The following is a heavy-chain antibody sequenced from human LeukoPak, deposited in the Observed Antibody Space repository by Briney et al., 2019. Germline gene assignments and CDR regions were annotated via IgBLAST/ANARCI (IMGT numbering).Heavy chain of an antibody. CDR2: IKQDGSEK. D-gene: IGHD1-14*01. CDR1: GFTFSIYW. CDR3: ARDVGIFDY. Sequence: GGSLRLSCAASGFTFSIYWMSWVRQAPGKGLEWVANIKQDGSEKYYVDSVKGRFTISRDNAKNSLYLQMNSLRAEDTAVYYCARDVGIFDYWGQGTLVTVSS. V-gene: IGHV3-7*01. J-gene: IGHJ4*02.